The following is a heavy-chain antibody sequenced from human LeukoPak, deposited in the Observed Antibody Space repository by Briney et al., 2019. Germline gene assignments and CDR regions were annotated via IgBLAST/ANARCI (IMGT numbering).Heavy chain of an antibody. J-gene: IGHJ4*02. D-gene: IGHD3-22*01. Sequence: GGSLRLSCAASGFTFSSYAMHWVRQAPGKGLGWVAVISYDGSNKYYADSVKGRFTISRDNSKNTLYLQMNSLRAEDTAVYYCARAYYYDSSGYYYHMYYFDYWGQGTLVTVSS. CDR3: ARAYYYDSSGYYYHMYYFDY. V-gene: IGHV3-30-3*01. CDR1: GFTFSSYA. CDR2: ISYDGSNK.